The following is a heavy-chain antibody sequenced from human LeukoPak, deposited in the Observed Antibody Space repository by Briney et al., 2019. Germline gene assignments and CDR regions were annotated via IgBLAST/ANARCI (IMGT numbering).Heavy chain of an antibody. V-gene: IGHV3-21*01. CDR1: GFTFTNYR. CDR3: ARENGDYADAFDI. J-gene: IGHJ3*02. Sequence: GGSLRLSCAASGFTFTNYRMTWVRQAPGKGLEWVSSISSTSGYIFYADSVQGRFTISRDNAKSSLYLQMNSLRAEDTAVYYCARENGDYADAFDIWGQGTMVTVPS. D-gene: IGHD4-17*01. CDR2: ISSTSGYI.